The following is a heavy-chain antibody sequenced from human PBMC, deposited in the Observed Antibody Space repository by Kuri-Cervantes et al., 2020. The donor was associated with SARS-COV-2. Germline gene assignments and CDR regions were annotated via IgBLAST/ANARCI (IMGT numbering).Heavy chain of an antibody. V-gene: IGHV1-18*01. CDR2: ISAYNGNT. D-gene: IGHD3-9*01. CDR3: ARRYYDILTGFLDDAFDI. J-gene: IGHJ3*02. CDR1: GYTFTSYG. Sequence: ASVKVSCKASGYTFTSYGISWVRQAPGQGLEWMGWISAYNGNTNYAQKLQGRVTMTTDTSTSTAYMELRSLRSDDTAVYYCARRYYDILTGFLDDAFDIWGQGTMVTVSS.